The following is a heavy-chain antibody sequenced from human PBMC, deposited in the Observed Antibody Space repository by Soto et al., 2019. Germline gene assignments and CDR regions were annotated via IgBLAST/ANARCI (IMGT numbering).Heavy chain of an antibody. V-gene: IGHV3-30-3*01. CDR1: GFTFSSYA. CDR3: ARVSPGYCSGGSCYGGRLDY. Sequence: QVQLVESGGGVVQPGRSLRLSCAASGFTFSSYAMHWVRQAPGKGLEWVAVISYDGSNKYYADSVKGRFTISRDNSXXTXYPXMNSLRAEDTAVYYCARVSPGYCSGGSCYGGRLDYWGQGTLVTVSS. CDR2: ISYDGSNK. J-gene: IGHJ4*02. D-gene: IGHD2-15*01.